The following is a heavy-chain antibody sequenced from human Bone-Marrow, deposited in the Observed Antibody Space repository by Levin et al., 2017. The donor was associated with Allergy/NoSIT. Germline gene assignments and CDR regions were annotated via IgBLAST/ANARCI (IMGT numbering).Heavy chain of an antibody. D-gene: IGHD3-10*01. J-gene: IGHJ4*02. V-gene: IGHV4-31*03. Sequence: SETLSLTCTVSGGSISSGGNYWTWIRHHPGEGLEWIGYIYYSGRTYYNPSLESRVSISVDTSKNQFSLNLSSVTAADTAVYYCARVWSSETGGRPVDYWGQGTLVTVSS. CDR2: IYYSGRT. CDR1: GGSISSGGNY. CDR3: ARVWSSETGGRPVDY.